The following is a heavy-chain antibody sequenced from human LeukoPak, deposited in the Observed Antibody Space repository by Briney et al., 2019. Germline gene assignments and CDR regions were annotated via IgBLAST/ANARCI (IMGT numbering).Heavy chain of an antibody. Sequence: PGGSLRLSCAASGFTFSSYEMNWVRQAPGKGLEWVSYISSSGSTIYYADSVKGRFTISRDNDKNSLYLQMNSLRAEDTAVYYCARVPGWGYSSPQDYWGRGTLVTVSS. D-gene: IGHD5-18*01. CDR2: ISSSGSTI. CDR3: ARVPGWGYSSPQDY. V-gene: IGHV3-48*03. CDR1: GFTFSSYE. J-gene: IGHJ4*02.